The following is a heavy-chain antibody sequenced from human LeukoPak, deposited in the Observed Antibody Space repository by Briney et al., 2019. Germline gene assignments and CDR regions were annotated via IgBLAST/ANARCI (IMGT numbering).Heavy chain of an antibody. CDR2: ISYDGSNK. Sequence: PGGSLRLSCAASGFTFSSYGMHWVRQAPGKGLEWVAVISYDGSNKYYADSVKGRFTISRDNSKNTLYLQMNSLRAEDTAVYYCAKALAVAGDIDWGQRTLVTVS. D-gene: IGHD6-19*01. V-gene: IGHV3-30*18. CDR3: AKALAVAGDID. CDR1: GFTFSSYG. J-gene: IGHJ1*01.